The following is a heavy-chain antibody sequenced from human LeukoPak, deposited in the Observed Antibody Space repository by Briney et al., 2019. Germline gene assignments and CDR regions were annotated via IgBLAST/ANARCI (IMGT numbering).Heavy chain of an antibody. CDR1: GGSTSSSSFY. CDR3: ARLDFPTPDY. CDR2: IYYSGSA. Sequence: NPSETLSLTCTVSGGSTSSSSFYWGWIRQPPGKGLEWIANIYYSGSAYYSPSLKSRVTISVDTSKNQFSLKLSSVTATDTAVYYCARLDFPTPDYWGQGTLVTVSS. J-gene: IGHJ4*02. V-gene: IGHV4-39*01. D-gene: IGHD2-15*01.